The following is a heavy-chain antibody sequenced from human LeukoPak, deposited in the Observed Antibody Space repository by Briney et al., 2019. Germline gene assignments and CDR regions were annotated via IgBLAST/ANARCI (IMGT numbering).Heavy chain of an antibody. CDR3: ARDSLRGRGPFDM. CDR2: FNPSGGGT. D-gene: IGHD3-10*01. J-gene: IGHJ3*02. CDR1: GYTFTSYY. V-gene: IGHV1-46*01. Sequence: GASVKVCCKASGYTFTSYYIHWVRQAPGQGLELMGIFNPSGGGTSSAQKFQGRVTMTSDTPTSTVYMELGSLRSEDTAVYYCARDSLRGRGPFDMWGQGTRVTVSS.